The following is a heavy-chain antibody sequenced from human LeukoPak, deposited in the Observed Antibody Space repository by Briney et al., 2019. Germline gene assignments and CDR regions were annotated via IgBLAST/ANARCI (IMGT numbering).Heavy chain of an antibody. D-gene: IGHD1-14*01. CDR2: INRNGGSA. CDR1: GFTFDDYG. Sequence: GGSLRLSCAASGFTFDDYGMSWVRQAPGKGLEWVSGINRNGGSAGYADSVKGRFTISRDNVKNSLFLQMNSLRAEDTAVYYCARSGGTSWYWGQGTLVTVSS. V-gene: IGHV3-20*04. J-gene: IGHJ4*02. CDR3: ARSGGTSWY.